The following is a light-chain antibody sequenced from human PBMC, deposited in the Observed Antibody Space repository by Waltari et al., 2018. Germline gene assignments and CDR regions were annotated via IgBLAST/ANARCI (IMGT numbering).Light chain of an antibody. CDR1: SSNIGTNF. V-gene: IGLV1-47*01. Sequence: QSVLTQPPSTSGTPGQRVTISCSGSSSNIGTNFVYWYQQLPGPAPKLLIFKDNQRPSGVPDRFSDSRSGTSASLAISGLRSEDEADYYCAAWDDSLSRLVFGGGTKLTVL. J-gene: IGLJ3*02. CDR2: KDN. CDR3: AAWDDSLSRLV.